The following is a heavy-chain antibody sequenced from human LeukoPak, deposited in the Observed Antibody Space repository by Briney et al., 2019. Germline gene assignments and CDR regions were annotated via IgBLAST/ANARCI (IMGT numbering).Heavy chain of an antibody. V-gene: IGHV3-30*18. CDR2: ISYDGSNK. Sequence: PGGSLRLFCAISGFPFRSYDMHWVPEAPGTGLEWVALISYDGSNKYYADSVKGRFTISRDNSKNTLYLQMNSLRAEDTAVYYCAKEGLGTSGYPLDYWGQGTLVTVSS. J-gene: IGHJ4*02. D-gene: IGHD3-22*01. CDR3: AKEGLGTSGYPLDY. CDR1: GFPFRSYD.